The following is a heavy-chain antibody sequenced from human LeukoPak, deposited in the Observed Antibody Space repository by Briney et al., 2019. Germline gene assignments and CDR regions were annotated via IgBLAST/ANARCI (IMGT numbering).Heavy chain of an antibody. Sequence: KPGGSLRLSCAASGFTFSNYWMHWVRRAPGKGLVWVAVISYDGSNKYYADSVKGRFTISRDNSKNTLYLQMNSLRAEDTAVYYCARGQLTVNPFDYWGQGTLVTVSS. CDR1: GFTFSNYW. CDR3: ARGQLTVNPFDY. D-gene: IGHD4-17*01. CDR2: ISYDGSNK. J-gene: IGHJ4*02. V-gene: IGHV3-30-3*01.